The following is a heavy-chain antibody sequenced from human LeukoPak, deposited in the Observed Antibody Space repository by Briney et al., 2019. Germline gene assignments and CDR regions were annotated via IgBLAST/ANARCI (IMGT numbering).Heavy chain of an antibody. Sequence: ASVKVSCKASGYTFTSYAIHWVRQAPGQRLEWMGWISAGNGNTKYSQNFQGRVTFISNTSTTTAFMELSSLRSEDAAVYYCAREVVGSGSYYKDYWGQGTLVTVSS. V-gene: IGHV1-3*01. D-gene: IGHD3-10*01. CDR3: AREVVGSGSYYKDY. J-gene: IGHJ4*02. CDR2: ISAGNGNT. CDR1: GYTFTSYA.